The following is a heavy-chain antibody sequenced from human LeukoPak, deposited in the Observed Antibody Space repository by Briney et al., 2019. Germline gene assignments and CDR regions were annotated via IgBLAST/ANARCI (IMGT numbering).Heavy chain of an antibody. CDR1: GFTVSSNY. J-gene: IGHJ4*02. CDR2: IYSGGST. CDR3: ARAPFYYDSSGYYDY. D-gene: IGHD3-22*01. Sequence: PGGSLRLSCAASGFTVSSNYMSWVRHAPGKGLEWVSVIYSGGSTYYADSVKGRFTISRDNSKNTLYLQMNSLRAEDTAVYYCARAPFYYDSSGYYDYWGQGTLVTVSS. V-gene: IGHV3-53*01.